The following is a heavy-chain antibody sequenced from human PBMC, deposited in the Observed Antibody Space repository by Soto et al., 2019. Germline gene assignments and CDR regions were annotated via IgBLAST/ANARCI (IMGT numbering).Heavy chain of an antibody. J-gene: IGHJ4*02. Sequence: GGSLRLSCAASGFTFSSYAISWVRQAPGKGLEWVSAISGSGGSTYYADSVKGRFTISRDNSKNTLYLQMNSLRAEDTAVYYCAKDERVVPAAFDYWGQGTLVTVSS. D-gene: IGHD2-2*01. CDR3: AKDERVVPAAFDY. V-gene: IGHV3-23*01. CDR1: GFTFSSYA. CDR2: ISGSGGST.